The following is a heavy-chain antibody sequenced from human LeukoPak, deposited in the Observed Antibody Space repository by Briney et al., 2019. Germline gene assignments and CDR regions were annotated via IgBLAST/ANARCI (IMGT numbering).Heavy chain of an antibody. CDR2: IIPIFGTA. V-gene: IGHV1-69*05. CDR1: GGTFSSYA. CDR3: ARDDWLSAAGNWFDP. J-gene: IGHJ5*02. D-gene: IGHD6-13*01. Sequence: SVKVSCKASGGTFSSYAISWVRQAPGQGLEWMGRIIPIFGTANYAQKFQGRVTITTDESTSTAYMELSSLRSEDTAVYYCARDDWLSAAGNWFDPWGQGTLVTVSS.